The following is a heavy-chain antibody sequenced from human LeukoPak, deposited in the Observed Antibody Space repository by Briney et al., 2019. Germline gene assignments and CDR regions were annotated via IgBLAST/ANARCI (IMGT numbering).Heavy chain of an antibody. V-gene: IGHV4-59*01. CDR3: ARGRYSSSWYFFDF. CDR1: GGSINSYY. D-gene: IGHD6-13*01. CDR2: IYYSGST. J-gene: IGHJ4*02. Sequence: PSETLSLTCTVSGGSINSYYWSWIRQPPGKGLEWIGSIYYSGSTNYNPSLKSRVTISLDTSKNQFSLKMSSVTAADTALYNCARGRYSSSWYFFDFWGQGTLVTVSS.